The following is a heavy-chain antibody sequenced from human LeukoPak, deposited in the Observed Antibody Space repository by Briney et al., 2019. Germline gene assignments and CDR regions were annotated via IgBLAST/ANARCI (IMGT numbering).Heavy chain of an antibody. CDR1: GGTFSSYA. J-gene: IGHJ4*02. CDR3: ARAGPYYYDSSGYSDDD. D-gene: IGHD3-22*01. V-gene: IGHV1-69*04. Sequence: SVKVSCKASGGTFSSYAISWVRQAPGQGLEWMGRIIPILGIANYAQKFQGRVTITADKSTSTAYMELSSLRSEDTAVYYCARAGPYYYDSSGYSDDDWGQGTLVTVSS. CDR2: IIPILGIA.